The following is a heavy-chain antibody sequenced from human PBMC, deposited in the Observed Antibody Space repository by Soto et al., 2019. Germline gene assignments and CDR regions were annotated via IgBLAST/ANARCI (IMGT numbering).Heavy chain of an antibody. CDR3: AKEGQGIQNYYYYYGMDV. V-gene: IGHV3-23*01. CDR1: GFTFSSYA. Sequence: GGSLRLSCAASGFTFSSYAMSWVRQAPGKGLEWVSAISGSGGSTYYADSVKGRFTISRDNSKNTLYLQMNSLRAEDTAVYYCAKEGQGIQNYYYYYGMDVWGQGTTVTVSS. J-gene: IGHJ6*02. D-gene: IGHD3-10*01. CDR2: ISGSGGST.